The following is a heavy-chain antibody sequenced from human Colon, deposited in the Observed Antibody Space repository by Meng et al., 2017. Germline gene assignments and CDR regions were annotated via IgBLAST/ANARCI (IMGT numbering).Heavy chain of an antibody. J-gene: IGHJ4*02. D-gene: IGHD6-6*01. CDR3: ARYYSSSRGGRMDY. CDR2: IKPDGSEK. Sequence: GGSLRLSCAASGFTFSSYWMSWVRQAPGKGLEWVANIKPDGSEKYNMDSVKGRFTISRDNAKNSLYLQMNTLRAEDTAVYYCARYYSSSRGGRMDYWGQGTLVTV. CDR1: GFTFSSYW. V-gene: IGHV3-7*01.